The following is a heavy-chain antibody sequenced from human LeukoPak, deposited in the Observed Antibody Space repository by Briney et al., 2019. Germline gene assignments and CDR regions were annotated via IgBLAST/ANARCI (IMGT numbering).Heavy chain of an antibody. CDR2: FDPEDGET. D-gene: IGHD3-22*01. V-gene: IGHV1-24*01. Sequence: ASVKVSCKVPGYTLTELSMHWVRQAPGKGLEWMGGFDPEDGETIYAQKFQGRVTMTEDTSTDTAYMELSSLRSEDTAVYYCATDISLSSGYVYWGQGTLVTVSS. CDR3: ATDISLSSGYVY. J-gene: IGHJ4*02. CDR1: GYTLTELS.